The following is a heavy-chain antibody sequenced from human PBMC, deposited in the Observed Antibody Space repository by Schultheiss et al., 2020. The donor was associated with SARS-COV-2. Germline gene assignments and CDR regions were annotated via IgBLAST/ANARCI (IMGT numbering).Heavy chain of an antibody. D-gene: IGHD6-13*01. CDR1: GFTFSRHG. Sequence: GGSLRLSCAASGFTFSRHGMHWVRQAPGKGLEWVAIISYIGSNKYYADSVKGRFTISRDKSKNTVYLQMNSLRAEDTAVYYCARDQTTAAAGGNWFDPWGQGTLVTVSS. V-gene: IGHV3-30*06. CDR3: ARDQTTAAAGGNWFDP. CDR2: ISYIGSNK. J-gene: IGHJ5*02.